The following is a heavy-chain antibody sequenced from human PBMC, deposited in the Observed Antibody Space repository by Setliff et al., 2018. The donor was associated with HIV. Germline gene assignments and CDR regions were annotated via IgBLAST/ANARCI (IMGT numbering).Heavy chain of an antibody. CDR1: GDSVSSNSAA. CDR2: TYYRSKWYN. D-gene: IGHD4-17*01. Sequence: SQTLSLTCAISGDSVSSNSAAWNWIRQSPSRGLEWLGRTYYRSKWYNDYAVSVKSRINISADTSKNHFSLQLTSVTPEDTATYYCARGRDEYGWPTVTLTYYYYYYIDVWDNGTTVTVSS. J-gene: IGHJ6*03. V-gene: IGHV6-1*01. CDR3: ARGRDEYGWPTVTLTYYYYYYIDV.